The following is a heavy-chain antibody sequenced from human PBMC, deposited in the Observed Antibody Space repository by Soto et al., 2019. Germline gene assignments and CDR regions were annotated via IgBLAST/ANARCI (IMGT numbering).Heavy chain of an antibody. CDR1: GYTFTSYG. J-gene: IGHJ6*02. CDR2: ISAYKGNT. D-gene: IGHD6-13*01. CDR3: ARVGIAPNYHYSGMDV. Sequence: GASVKVSCKASGYTFTSYGIRWVRQAPGQGLEWMGWISAYKGNTNYAQKLQGSVTMTTDTSTSTAYMELRTLRSDDTAVYYCARVGIAPNYHYSGMDVWGQGTTVTVSS. V-gene: IGHV1-18*01.